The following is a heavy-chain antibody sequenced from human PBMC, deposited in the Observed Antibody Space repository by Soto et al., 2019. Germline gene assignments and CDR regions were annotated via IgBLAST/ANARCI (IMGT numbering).Heavy chain of an antibody. CDR1: GGSISSGGYY. CDR3: ARERARPPHWFDP. CDR2: IYYSGST. Sequence: PSETLSLTCTVSGGSISSGGYYWSWIRQHPGKGLEWIGYIYYSGSTYYNPSLKSRVTISVDTPKNQFSLKLSSVTAADTAVYYCARERARPPHWFDPWGQGTLVTVSS. J-gene: IGHJ5*02. V-gene: IGHV4-31*03. D-gene: IGHD6-6*01.